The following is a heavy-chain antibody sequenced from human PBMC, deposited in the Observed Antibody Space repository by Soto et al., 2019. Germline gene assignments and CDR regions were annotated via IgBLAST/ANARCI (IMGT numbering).Heavy chain of an antibody. Sequence: AGGSLRLSCAASGFTFSSYAMSWVRQAPGKGLEWVSAISGSGGSTYYADSVKGRFTISRDNSKNTLYLQMNSLRAEDTAVYYCAKDANSSVARNWFDPWGQGTLVTVSS. CDR2: ISGSGGST. CDR3: AKDANSSVARNWFDP. V-gene: IGHV3-23*01. CDR1: GFTFSSYA. J-gene: IGHJ5*02. D-gene: IGHD5-12*01.